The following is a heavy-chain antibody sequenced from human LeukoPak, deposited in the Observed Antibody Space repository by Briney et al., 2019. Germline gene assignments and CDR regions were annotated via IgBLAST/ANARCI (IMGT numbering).Heavy chain of an antibody. D-gene: IGHD1-26*01. CDR1: GGSISSYY. CDR2: TYYTGNT. J-gene: IGHJ6*03. V-gene: IGHV4-59*01. CDR3: ARYSGNYYYMDV. Sequence: SETLSLTCTVSGGSISSYYWSWIRQPPGKGLEWIGYTYYTGNTNYNPSLKSRVTISVDTSKNQFSLKLSSVTAADTAVYYCARYSGNYYYMDVWGKGTTVTISS.